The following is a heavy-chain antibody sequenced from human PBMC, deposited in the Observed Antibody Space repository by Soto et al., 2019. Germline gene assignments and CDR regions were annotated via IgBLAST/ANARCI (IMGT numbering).Heavy chain of an antibody. CDR2: IYYSGST. V-gene: IGHV4-61*01. CDR1: GGSVSSGSYY. J-gene: IGHJ3*02. CDR3: ARDGYSSSWYGNGAFDI. D-gene: IGHD6-13*01. Sequence: SETLSLTCTVSGGSVSSGSYYWSWIRQPPGKGMGWIGYIYYSGSTNFNPSLKSRVTISVDTSKNQFSLKLSSVTAADTAVYYCARDGYSSSWYGNGAFDIWGQGTMVTVSS.